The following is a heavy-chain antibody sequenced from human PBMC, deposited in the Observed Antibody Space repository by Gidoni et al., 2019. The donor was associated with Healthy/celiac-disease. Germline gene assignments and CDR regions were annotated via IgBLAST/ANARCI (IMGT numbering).Heavy chain of an antibody. D-gene: IGHD3-10*01. J-gene: IGHJ6*02. Sequence: QVQLVQSGAEVKKPGSSVKVSCKASGGTFSSYAIRWVRQAPGQGLEWMGGIIPIFGTANYAQKFQGRVTITADESTSTAYMELSSLRSEDTAVYYCARGGLYGSGRRPAYYYYGMDVWGQGTTVTVSS. CDR3: ARGGLYGSGRRPAYYYYGMDV. CDR1: GGTFSSYA. V-gene: IGHV1-69*01. CDR2: IIPIFGTA.